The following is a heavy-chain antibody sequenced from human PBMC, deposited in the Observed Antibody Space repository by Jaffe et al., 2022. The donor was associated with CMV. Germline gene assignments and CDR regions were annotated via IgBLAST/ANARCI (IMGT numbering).Heavy chain of an antibody. Sequence: QVQLVQSGAEVKKPGASVKVSCKASGYTFTGYYMHWVRQAPGQGLEWMGWINPNSGGTNYAQKFQGRVTMTRDTSISTAYMELSRLRSDDTAVYYCASEVLSSGSYFLPGRYYGMDVWGQGTTVTVSS. CDR2: INPNSGGT. J-gene: IGHJ6*02. CDR3: ASEVLSSGSYFLPGRYYGMDV. CDR1: GYTFTGYY. D-gene: IGHD1-26*01. V-gene: IGHV1-2*02.